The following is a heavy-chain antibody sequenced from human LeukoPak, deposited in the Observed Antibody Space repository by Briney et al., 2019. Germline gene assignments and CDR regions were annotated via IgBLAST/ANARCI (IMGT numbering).Heavy chain of an antibody. CDR2: ISAYNGNT. D-gene: IGHD3-10*01. CDR1: GYTFTSYG. V-gene: IGHV1-18*01. J-gene: IGHJ5*02. CDR3: ARADYYGSGSSIRRKFDP. Sequence: ASVKVSCKASGYTFTSYGISWVRQAPGQGLEWMGWISAYNGNTNYAQKLQGRVTMTTDTSTSTAYMELRSLRSDDTAVYYCARADYYGSGSSIRRKFDPWGQGTLVTVSS.